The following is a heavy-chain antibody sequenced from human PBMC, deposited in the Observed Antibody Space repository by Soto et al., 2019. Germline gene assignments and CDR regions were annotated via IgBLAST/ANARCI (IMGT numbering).Heavy chain of an antibody. CDR2: IGTAGDT. Sequence: GGSLRLSCAASGFTFSSYDMHWVRQATGKGLEWVSAIGTAGDTYYPGSVKGRFTISRENAKNSLYLQMNSLRAEDTAVYYCARDGKSSSSFTRYYHYYATDVRGQGPTVTVSS. J-gene: IGHJ6*02. D-gene: IGHD6-6*01. V-gene: IGHV3-13*01. CDR3: ARDGKSSSSFTRYYHYYATDV. CDR1: GFTFSSYD.